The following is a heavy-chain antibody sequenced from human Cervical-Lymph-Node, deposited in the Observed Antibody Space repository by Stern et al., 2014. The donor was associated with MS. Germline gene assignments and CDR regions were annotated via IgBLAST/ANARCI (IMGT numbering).Heavy chain of an antibody. CDR3: ASAVTGLNYYFHALDV. Sequence: VQLVESGAEVKKPGASVKVSCKVSGYTLNDLSLHWVRQAPGEGLEWMGGSSPEDGETIFAQGLQDRVTVTEDTSTDTAYMELSSLRSEDTAVYYCASAVTGLNYYFHALDVWGQGTTVTVSS. V-gene: IGHV1-24*01. J-gene: IGHJ6*02. CDR2: SSPEDGET. CDR1: GYTLNDLS. D-gene: IGHD6-19*01.